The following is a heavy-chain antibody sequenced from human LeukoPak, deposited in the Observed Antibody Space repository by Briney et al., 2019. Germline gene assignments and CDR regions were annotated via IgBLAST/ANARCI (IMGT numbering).Heavy chain of an antibody. CDR1: GFTFSSYA. CDR2: ISGSGGST. J-gene: IGHJ6*04. Sequence: PGGSLRLSCAASGFTFSSYAMSWVRQAPGKGLEWVSAISGSGGSTYYADSVKGRFTISRDNSKNTLYLQMNSLRAEDTAVYYCSKDKGYRGFGVVIPMDVWGKGTTVTVSS. D-gene: IGHD3-3*01. V-gene: IGHV3-23*01. CDR3: SKDKGYRGFGVVIPMDV.